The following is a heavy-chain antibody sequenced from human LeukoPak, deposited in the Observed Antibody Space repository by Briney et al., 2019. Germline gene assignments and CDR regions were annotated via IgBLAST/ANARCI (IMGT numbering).Heavy chain of an antibody. D-gene: IGHD5-12*01. CDR1: GFTFSSYA. Sequence: GGTLRLSCEASGFTFSSYAMSWVRQAPGKGLEWVSVISGSGDSTYYADSVEGRCTISRDNSKDALYLQMNSLRAEDTAVYYCARVGYSGYDYDYWGQGTLVTVSS. CDR2: ISGSGDST. CDR3: ARVGYSGYDYDY. J-gene: IGHJ4*02. V-gene: IGHV3-23*01.